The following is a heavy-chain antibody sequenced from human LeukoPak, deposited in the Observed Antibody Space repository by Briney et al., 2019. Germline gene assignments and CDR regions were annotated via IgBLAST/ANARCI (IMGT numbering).Heavy chain of an antibody. D-gene: IGHD3-3*01. J-gene: IGHJ4*02. CDR2: ISGSGGST. V-gene: IGHV3-23*01. Sequence: GGSLRLSCAGSGFTFNDHAMSWVRQAPGKGLEWVSSISGSGGSTYYADYVKGRSTISRDNSKNVVYFEMHSLRGEDTAVYFCARGGQNFDFWRFDYWGQGALVVVSS. CDR1: GFTFNDHA. CDR3: ARGGQNFDFWRFDY.